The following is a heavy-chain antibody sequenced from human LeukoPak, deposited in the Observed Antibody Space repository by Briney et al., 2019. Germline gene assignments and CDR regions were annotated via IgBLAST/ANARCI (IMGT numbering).Heavy chain of an antibody. J-gene: IGHJ6*02. CDR3: ASLIAAAGPMDYGMDV. CDR2: IIPIFGTA. CDR1: GYTFTSYY. D-gene: IGHD6-13*01. V-gene: IGHV1-69*13. Sequence: ASVKVSCKASGYTFTSYYMHWVRQAPGQGLEWMGGIIPIFGTANYAQKFQGRVTITADESTSTAYMELSSLRSEDTAVYYCASLIAAAGPMDYGMDVWGQGTTVTVSS.